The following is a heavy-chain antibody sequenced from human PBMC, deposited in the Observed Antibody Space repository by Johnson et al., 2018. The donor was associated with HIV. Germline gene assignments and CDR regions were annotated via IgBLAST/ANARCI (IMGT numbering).Heavy chain of an antibody. CDR2: ISYDGPNK. Sequence: QVQLVESGGGVVQPGRSLRVSCGASGFTFSSHDMHWVRQAPGKGLEWVAIISYDGPNKYYADSVKGRFTISRDNSKNTLYLQMNSLRAEDTAVYYCASKAAGTMHAFDIWGQGTMVTVSS. V-gene: IGHV3-30*03. D-gene: IGHD6-13*01. CDR3: ASKAAGTMHAFDI. J-gene: IGHJ3*02. CDR1: GFTFSSHD.